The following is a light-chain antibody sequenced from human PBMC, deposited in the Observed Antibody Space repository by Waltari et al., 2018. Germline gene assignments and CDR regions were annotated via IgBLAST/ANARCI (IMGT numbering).Light chain of an antibody. J-gene: IGKJ4*01. CDR1: QSVSSY. CDR2: DAS. Sequence: VFTQSPATLSLSPGGRPTPSCRASQSVSSYLAWYQQKPGQAPRLLIYDASNRATGIPARFSGSGSGTDFTLTISSLEPEDFAVYYCQQRSNWPLTFGGGTKVEIK. CDR3: QQRSNWPLT. V-gene: IGKV3-11*01.